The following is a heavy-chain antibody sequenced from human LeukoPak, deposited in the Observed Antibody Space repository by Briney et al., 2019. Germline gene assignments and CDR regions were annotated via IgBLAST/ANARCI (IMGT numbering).Heavy chain of an antibody. CDR2: IYVSGST. D-gene: IGHD3/OR15-3a*01. J-gene: IGHJ4*02. V-gene: IGHV4-4*07. CDR1: GVSMSSYY. CDR3: AREIDFPGGLRIDF. Sequence: PSETLSLTCSISGVSMSSYYWNWIRKPAGKGLEWIGRIYVSGSTSYNPSLKSRVTMSIDTSKSQFSLNLNSVTAADTAVYYCAREIDFPGGLRIDFWGQGILVTVSS.